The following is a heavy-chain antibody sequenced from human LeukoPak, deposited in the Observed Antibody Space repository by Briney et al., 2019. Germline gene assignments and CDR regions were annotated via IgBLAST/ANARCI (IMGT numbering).Heavy chain of an antibody. CDR1: GGSISSGDYY. D-gene: IGHD1-26*01. CDR3: ARHQWVPAFDI. CDR2: IYYSGST. Sequence: SETLSLTCTVSGGSISSGDYYWSWIRQPPGKGLEWIGYIYYSGSTYYNPSRKSRVTISVDTSKNQFSLKLSSVAAADTAVYYCARHQWVPAFDIWGQGTMVTVSS. J-gene: IGHJ3*02. V-gene: IGHV4-30-4*08.